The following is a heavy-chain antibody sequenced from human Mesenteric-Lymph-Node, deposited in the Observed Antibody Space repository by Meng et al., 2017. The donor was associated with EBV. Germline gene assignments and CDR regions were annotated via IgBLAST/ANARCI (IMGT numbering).Heavy chain of an antibody. CDR2: IPYSGST. D-gene: IGHD5-18*01. J-gene: IGHJ4*02. CDR3: AGGPTDMVTYLHY. CDR1: GGPVSSGGYA. Sequence: QQSLVVVASPSHTPFLPCSVFGGPVSSGGYAWCWTRQPPGKGLVWIGYIPYSGSTYYNPSLKSRVTISVDRSKNQFSLRLTSVTAADTAVFYCAGGPTDMVTYLHYWGQGTLVTVSS. V-gene: IGHV4-30-2*01.